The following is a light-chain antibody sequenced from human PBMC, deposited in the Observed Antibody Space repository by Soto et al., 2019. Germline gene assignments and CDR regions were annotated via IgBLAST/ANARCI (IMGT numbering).Light chain of an antibody. V-gene: IGLV2-14*01. CDR1: SSDVGGYNY. CDR3: SSYTSSATYV. Sequence: QSVLTQPASVSGSPGQSIAISCTGTSSDVGGYNYVSWYQQHPGKAPKLMIHDVTNRPSGVSNRFSGSKSGNTASLTISGLQTEDEADNYCSSYTSSATYVFGTGPKVTVL. CDR2: DVT. J-gene: IGLJ1*01.